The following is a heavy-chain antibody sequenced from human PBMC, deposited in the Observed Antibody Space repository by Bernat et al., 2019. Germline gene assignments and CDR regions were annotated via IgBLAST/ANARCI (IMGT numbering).Heavy chain of an antibody. D-gene: IGHD6-19*01. CDR1: GYTFINYD. V-gene: IGHV1-18*01. J-gene: IGHJ6*02. CDR2: ISAHSGNT. CDR3: AREHKRLALHRLDV. Sequence: QGQLVQSGPEVKRPGASVRVSCKASGYTFINYDITWVRQAPGKGLEWMGWISAHSGNTNYGQKFQGRVTMTTDTSTNTTYMGLRSLGPNDTAVYYCAREHKRLALHRLDVWGQRNAGNGFS.